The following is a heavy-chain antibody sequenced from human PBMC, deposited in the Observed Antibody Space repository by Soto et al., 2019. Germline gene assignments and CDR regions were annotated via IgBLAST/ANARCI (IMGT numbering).Heavy chain of an antibody. V-gene: IGHV4-59*08. Sequence: SETLSLTWTVSGGSISSYYWSWIRQPPGKGLEWIGYIYYSGSTYYNPSLNSRVTVSVDTSKNQFSLKMTSVTAADTAVYYCARAWGGVPDYWGQGTLVTVSS. J-gene: IGHJ4*02. CDR3: ARAWGGVPDY. CDR2: IYYSGST. D-gene: IGHD3-16*01. CDR1: GGSISSYY.